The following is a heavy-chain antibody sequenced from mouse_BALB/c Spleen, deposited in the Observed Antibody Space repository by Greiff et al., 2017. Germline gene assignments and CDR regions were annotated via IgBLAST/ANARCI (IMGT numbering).Heavy chain of an antibody. J-gene: IGHJ4*01. V-gene: IGHV1-69*02. CDR2: IDPSDSYT. D-gene: IGHD2-4*01. Sequence: QVQLQQSGAELVKPGASVKLSCKASGYTFTSYWMHWVKQRPGQGLEWIGEIDPSDSYTNYNQKFKGKATLTVDKSSSTAYMQLSSLTSEDSAVYYCARRRLMITTGAYYAMDYWGQGTSVTVSS. CDR3: ARRRLMITTGAYYAMDY. CDR1: GYTFTSYW.